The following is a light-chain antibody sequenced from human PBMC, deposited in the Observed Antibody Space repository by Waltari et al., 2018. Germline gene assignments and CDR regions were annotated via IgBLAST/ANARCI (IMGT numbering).Light chain of an antibody. V-gene: IGLV2-11*01. CDR1: SSDVGGYNY. CDR2: DVS. Sequence: QSALTQPRSVSGSPGQSVTISCTGTSSDVGGYNYVSWYQQHPGKAPKLMIYDVSKRPSGVPERFSGSKSVNTASLTISGRQAEDEADDYGCSYAGSYTSLFGGGTKLTVL. J-gene: IGLJ2*01. CDR3: CSYAGSYTSL.